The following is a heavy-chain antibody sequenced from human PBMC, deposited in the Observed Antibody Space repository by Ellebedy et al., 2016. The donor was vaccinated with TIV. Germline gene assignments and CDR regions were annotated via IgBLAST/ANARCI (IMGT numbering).Heavy chain of an antibody. CDR3: ARARYDFWSGYAHYYYYYMDV. D-gene: IGHD3-3*01. V-gene: IGHV4-34*01. CDR2: INHSGST. CDR1: GGSFSGYY. Sequence: SETLSLXCAVYGGSFSGYYWSWIRQPPGKGLEWIGEINHSGSTNYNPSLKSRVTISVDTSKNQFSLKLSSVTAADTAVYYCARARYDFWSGYAHYYYYYMDVWGKGTTVTVSS. J-gene: IGHJ6*03.